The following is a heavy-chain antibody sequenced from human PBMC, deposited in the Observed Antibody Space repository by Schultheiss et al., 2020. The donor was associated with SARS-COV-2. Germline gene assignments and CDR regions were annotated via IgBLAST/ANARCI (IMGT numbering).Heavy chain of an antibody. CDR3: ARETNDDGMDV. J-gene: IGHJ6*02. V-gene: IGHV4-38-2*02. Sequence: SETLSLTCAVSGYSISSGYYWGWIRQPPGKGLEWIGSIYHSGSTYYNPSLKSRVTISVDTSKNQFSLKLSSVTAADTAVYYCARETNDDGMDVWGQGTTVTVSS. CDR2: IYHSGST. CDR1: GYSISSGYY. D-gene: IGHD1-1*01.